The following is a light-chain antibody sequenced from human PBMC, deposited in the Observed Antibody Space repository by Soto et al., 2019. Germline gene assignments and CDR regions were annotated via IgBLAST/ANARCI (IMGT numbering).Light chain of an antibody. CDR3: QYYNNWWT. CDR1: QSVSNN. V-gene: IGKV3-15*01. J-gene: IGKJ1*01. Sequence: EIVMTQSPATLSVSPGERATLSCRASQSVSNNLAWYQKKPGQAPRLLIYGASTRATGIPARFSGSGSGTEFTLTISRLQSEDFAVYYCQYYNNWWTFGQGTKVEIK. CDR2: GAS.